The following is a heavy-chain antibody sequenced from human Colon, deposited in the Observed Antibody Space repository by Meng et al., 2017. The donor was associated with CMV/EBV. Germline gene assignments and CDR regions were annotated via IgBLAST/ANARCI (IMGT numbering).Heavy chain of an antibody. CDR2: ASQSGST. CDR3: ARRVASGKYYFDS. V-gene: IGHV4-34*01. CDR1: GGYFSENY. J-gene: IGHJ4*02. D-gene: IGHD5-12*01. Sequence: CAFYGGYFSENYWSWVRQPPGKGLEWIGEASQSGSTNYNPSLKSRVTISLDRSNKQFSLKLTSVTAADTAVYYCARRVASGKYYFDSWGQGALVTVSS.